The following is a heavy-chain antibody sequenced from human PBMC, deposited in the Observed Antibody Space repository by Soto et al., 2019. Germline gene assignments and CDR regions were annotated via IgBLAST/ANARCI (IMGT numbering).Heavy chain of an antibody. J-gene: IGHJ4*02. V-gene: IGHV1-69*08. CDR3: AREGGLMITFGGVIVNGVFDY. CDR2: IIPILGIA. D-gene: IGHD3-16*02. Sequence: QVQLVQSGAEVKKPGSSVKVSCKASGGTFSSYTISWVRQAPGQGLEWMGRIIPILGIANYAQRFQGRVTITADKSTSTAYMELSSLRSEDTAVYYCAREGGLMITFGGVIVNGVFDYWGQGTLVTVSS. CDR1: GGTFSSYT.